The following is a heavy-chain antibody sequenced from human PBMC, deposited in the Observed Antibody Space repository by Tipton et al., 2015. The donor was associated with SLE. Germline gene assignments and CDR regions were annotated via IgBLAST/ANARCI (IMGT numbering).Heavy chain of an antibody. Sequence: QLVQSGGGVVQPGRSLRLSCSASGFTFSTSGMSWVRQAPGKGLEWVAGIWFDGSNKYYADSVKGRFTISRDDSKNTLYLQLNSLRAEDTAVYYCARDLGGGVGLFDSWGQGTLVTVSS. CDR2: IWFDGSNK. V-gene: IGHV3-33*01. J-gene: IGHJ4*02. CDR1: GFTFSTSG. D-gene: IGHD3-16*01. CDR3: ARDLGGGVGLFDS.